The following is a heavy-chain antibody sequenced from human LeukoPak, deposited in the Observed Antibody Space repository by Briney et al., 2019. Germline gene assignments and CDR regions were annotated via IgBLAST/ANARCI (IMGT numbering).Heavy chain of an antibody. CDR2: IYYSGST. D-gene: IGHD2-15*01. CDR3: ARSGGCSPNSYYYYYYYMDV. J-gene: IGHJ6*03. CDR1: GGSISSYY. Sequence: SETLSLTCTVSGGSISSYYWSWIRQPPGKGLEWIGYIYYSGSTNYNPSLKSRVTISVDTSKNQFSLKLSSVTAADTAVYYCARSGGCSPNSYYYYYYYMDVWGKGTTVTVSS. V-gene: IGHV4-59*01.